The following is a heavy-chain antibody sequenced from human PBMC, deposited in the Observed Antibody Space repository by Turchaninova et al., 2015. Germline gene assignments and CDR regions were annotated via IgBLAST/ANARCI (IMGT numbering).Heavy chain of an antibody. Sequence: QVQLQQWGAGLLKPSETLSLTCAVYGGSFSGYYWSWIRQPPGKGLEGIGESNHSGSTNYTPSLKSRVTISVDTSKNQFSLKLSAVTAADTAVYYCARGPRRFDPWGQGTLVTVSS. CDR3: ARGPRRFDP. CDR2: SNHSGST. J-gene: IGHJ5*02. V-gene: IGHV4-34*01. CDR1: GGSFSGYY.